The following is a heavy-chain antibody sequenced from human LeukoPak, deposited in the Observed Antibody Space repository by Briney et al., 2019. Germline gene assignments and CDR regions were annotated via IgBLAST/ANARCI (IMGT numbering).Heavy chain of an antibody. J-gene: IGHJ4*02. CDR2: IYYSGST. CDR3: ARTYGDYEEY. D-gene: IGHD4-17*01. V-gene: IGHV4-31*03. CDR1: GGSISSGGYY. Sequence: SEPLSLTCTVSGGSISSGGYYWSWIRQHPGKGLEWIGYIYYSGSTYYSPSLKSRVTISVDTSKNQFSLKLSSVTAADTAVYYCARTYGDYEEYWGQGTLVTVSS.